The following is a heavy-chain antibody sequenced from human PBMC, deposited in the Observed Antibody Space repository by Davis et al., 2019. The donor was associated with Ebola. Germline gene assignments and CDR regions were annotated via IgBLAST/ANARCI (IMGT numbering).Heavy chain of an antibody. CDR1: GFTFSSYG. Sequence: PGGSLRLSCAASGFTFSSYGMHWVRQAPGKGLGWVAVISYDGSNKYYADSVKGRFTISRDNSKNTLYLQMNSLRAEDTAVYYCAKDTAMIVVADAFDIWGQGTMVTVSS. D-gene: IGHD3-22*01. CDR3: AKDTAMIVVADAFDI. CDR2: ISYDGSNK. V-gene: IGHV3-30*18. J-gene: IGHJ3*02.